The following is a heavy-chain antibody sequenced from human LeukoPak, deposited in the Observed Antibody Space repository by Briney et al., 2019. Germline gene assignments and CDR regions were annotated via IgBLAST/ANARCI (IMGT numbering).Heavy chain of an antibody. CDR2: IYTSGST. J-gene: IGHJ4*02. CDR1: GGSISSSSYY. D-gene: IGHD6-19*01. CDR3: ARDGDSSGWYRPDY. V-gene: IGHV4-61*02. Sequence: SETLSLTCTVSGGSISSSSYYWSWIRQPAGKGLEWIGRIYTSGSTNYNPSLKSRVTMSVDTSKNQFSLKLSSVTAADTAVYYCARDGDSSGWYRPDYWGQGTLVTVSS.